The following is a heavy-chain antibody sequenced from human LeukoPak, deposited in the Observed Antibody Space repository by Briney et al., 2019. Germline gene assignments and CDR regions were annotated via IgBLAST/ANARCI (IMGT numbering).Heavy chain of an antibody. CDR1: GYTFTSYD. V-gene: IGHV1-8*01. J-gene: IGHJ4*02. CDR3: ARSPVGVRKKHDF. Sequence: ASVKVSCKASGYTFTSYDINWVRQATGQGLEWMGWMNPTSGHAGYARSFQGRVTMTRDTSITTAYMELNSLTSDDTAVYYCARSPVGVRKKHDFWGQGTLVIVSS. D-gene: IGHD3-10*01. CDR2: MNPTSGHA.